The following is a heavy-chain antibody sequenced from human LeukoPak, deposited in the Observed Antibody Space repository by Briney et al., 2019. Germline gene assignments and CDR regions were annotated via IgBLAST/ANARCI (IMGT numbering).Heavy chain of an antibody. CDR1: GFTFSDYY. Sequence: GGSLRLSCAASGFTFSDYYMSWIRQAPGKGLEWVSYISSSGSTIYYADSVKGRFTISRDNDKNSLYLQMNSLRAEDTAVYYCARVGDCSSSSCFWEYYFDYWGQGTLVTVSS. D-gene: IGHD2-2*01. CDR2: ISSSGSTI. J-gene: IGHJ4*02. CDR3: ARVGDCSSSSCFWEYYFDY. V-gene: IGHV3-11*01.